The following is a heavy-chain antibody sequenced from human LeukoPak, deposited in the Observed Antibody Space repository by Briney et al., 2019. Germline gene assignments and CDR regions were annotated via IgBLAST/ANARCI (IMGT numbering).Heavy chain of an antibody. V-gene: IGHV1-18*01. CDR3: ARGRCSSTSCYAFDI. CDR2: ISAYNGNT. J-gene: IGHJ3*02. CDR1: GYTFTSYG. Sequence: GASVKVSCKASGYTFTSYGISWVRQAPGQGLEWMGWISAYNGNTNYAQKLQGRVTMTTDTSTSTAYMELRSLRSEDTAVYYCARGRCSSTSCYAFDIWGQGTMVTVSS. D-gene: IGHD2-2*01.